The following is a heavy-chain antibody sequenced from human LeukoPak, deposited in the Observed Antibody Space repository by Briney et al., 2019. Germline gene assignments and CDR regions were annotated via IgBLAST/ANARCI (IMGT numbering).Heavy chain of an antibody. Sequence: GGSLRLSCAASGFTFSDYYMSWIRQAPGKGLEWVSYISSSGSTIYYADSVKGRFTISRDNAKNSLYLQMNCLRAEDTAVYYCARSAGVVTANPFDYWGQGTLVTVSS. V-gene: IGHV3-11*01. CDR3: ARSAGVVTANPFDY. D-gene: IGHD2-21*02. CDR1: GFTFSDYY. CDR2: ISSSGSTI. J-gene: IGHJ4*02.